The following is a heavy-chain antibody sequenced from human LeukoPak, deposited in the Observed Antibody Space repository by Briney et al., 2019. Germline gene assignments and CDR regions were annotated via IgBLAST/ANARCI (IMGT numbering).Heavy chain of an antibody. CDR2: VCNSGNT. D-gene: IGHD2-2*01. CDR3: ARGEAVPAAMGDLFDY. V-gene: IGHV4-4*07. CDR1: GVSISSFC. J-gene: IGHJ4*02. Sequence: SETLSLTCTVSGVSISSFCWSWIRQPATKGLEWIGRVCNSGNTNYNPSLRSRVIMSIDTSKNQLSLDLSSVTAADTAVYHCARGEAVPAAMGDLFDYWGQGTLVTVSS.